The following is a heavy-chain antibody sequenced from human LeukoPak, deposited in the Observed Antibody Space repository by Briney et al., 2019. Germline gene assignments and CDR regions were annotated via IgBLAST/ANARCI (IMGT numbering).Heavy chain of an antibody. Sequence: SETLSLTCAVYGGFFSGYYWSWIRQPPGKGLEWIGEINHSGSTNYNPSLKSRVTISVDTSKNQFSLKLSSVTAADTAVYYCARGDDYGDWYFDYWGQGTLVTVSS. CDR2: INHSGST. J-gene: IGHJ4*02. CDR3: ARGDDYGDWYFDY. V-gene: IGHV4-34*01. D-gene: IGHD4-17*01. CDR1: GGFFSGYY.